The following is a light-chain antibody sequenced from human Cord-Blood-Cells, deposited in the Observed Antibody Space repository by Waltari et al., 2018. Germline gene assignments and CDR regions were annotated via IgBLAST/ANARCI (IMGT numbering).Light chain of an antibody. CDR2: DVS. CDR1: SSDVGGFNH. J-gene: IGLJ1*01. V-gene: IGLV2-14*03. CDR3: SSYTSSSTLV. Sequence: QSALPQPASVSGSPGQSITLPCTGTSSDVGGFNHFSWYQQHPGKAPKRMIYDVSNRPSGVSNRFSGSKSGNTASLTISGLQAEDEADYYCSSYTSSSTLVFGTGTKVTVL.